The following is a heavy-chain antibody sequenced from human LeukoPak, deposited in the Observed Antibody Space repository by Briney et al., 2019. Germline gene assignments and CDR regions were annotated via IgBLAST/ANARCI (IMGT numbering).Heavy chain of an antibody. V-gene: IGHV3-7*05. CDR3: ASLRGRSIAVAGTDY. CDR1: GFTFSSYW. Sequence: PGGSLRLSCAASGFTFSSYWMSWVRQAPGKGLEWVANIKQDGSEKYYMDSVKGRFTISRDNAKNSLYLQMNSLRAEDTAVYYCASLRGRSIAVAGTDYWGQGTLVTVSS. D-gene: IGHD6-19*01. J-gene: IGHJ4*02. CDR2: IKQDGSEK.